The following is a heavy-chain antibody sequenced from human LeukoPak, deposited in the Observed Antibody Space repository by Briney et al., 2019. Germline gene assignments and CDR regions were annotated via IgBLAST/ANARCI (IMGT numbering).Heavy chain of an antibody. CDR2: IYYSGST. CDR1: GGSISSSSYY. J-gene: IGHJ3*02. D-gene: IGHD6-19*01. Sequence: PSETLSLTCTVSGGSISSSSYYWGWIRQPPGKGLGWIGSIYYSGSTYYNPSLKSRVTISVDTSKNQFSLKLSSVTAADTAVYYCARAVAGDDAFDIWGQGTMVTVSS. V-gene: IGHV4-39*07. CDR3: ARAVAGDDAFDI.